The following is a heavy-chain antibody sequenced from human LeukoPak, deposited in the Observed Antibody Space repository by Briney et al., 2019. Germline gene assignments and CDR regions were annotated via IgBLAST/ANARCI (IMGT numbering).Heavy chain of an antibody. J-gene: IGHJ3*02. CDR3: ARTDLKLERRDNDAFDI. D-gene: IGHD1-1*01. Sequence: SETVSLTCTVSGGSISSYYWSWMRQPAGKGLEWIGRIYTNGSTNYNPSIKRRVTMSVDTSKNQFSLKLSSVTAADTAVYYCARTDLKLERRDNDAFDIWGQGTMVTVSS. CDR2: IYTNGST. CDR1: GGSISSYY. V-gene: IGHV4-4*07.